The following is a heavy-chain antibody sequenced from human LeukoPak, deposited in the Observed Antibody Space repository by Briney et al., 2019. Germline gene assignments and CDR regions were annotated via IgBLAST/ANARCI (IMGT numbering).Heavy chain of an antibody. D-gene: IGHD2-2*01. J-gene: IGHJ6*02. CDR2: MNPNSGNT. CDR3: ARTLIIVVVPAATLQVPQNVNGMDV. CDR1: GYTFTSYD. V-gene: IGHV1-8*01. Sequence: GASVKVSCKASGYTFTSYDINWVRQATGQGLEWMGWMNPNSGNTGYAQKFQGRVTMTRNTSISTAYMELSSLRSEDTAVYYCARTLIIVVVPAATLQVPQNVNGMDVWGQGTTVTVSS.